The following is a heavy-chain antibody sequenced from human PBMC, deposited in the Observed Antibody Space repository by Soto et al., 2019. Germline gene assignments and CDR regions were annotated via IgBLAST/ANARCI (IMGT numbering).Heavy chain of an antibody. J-gene: IGHJ6*03. D-gene: IGHD3-10*01. CDR1: GFTFDDYA. V-gene: IGHV3-9*01. Sequence: EVQLVESGGGLVQPGRSLRLSCAASGFTFDDYAMHWVRQAPGKGLEWVSGISWNSGSIGYADSVKGRFTISRDNAKNSLYLQMNSLRSEDTALYYCAFGARSLMDVWGKGTTVTVSS. CDR2: ISWNSGSI. CDR3: AFGARSLMDV.